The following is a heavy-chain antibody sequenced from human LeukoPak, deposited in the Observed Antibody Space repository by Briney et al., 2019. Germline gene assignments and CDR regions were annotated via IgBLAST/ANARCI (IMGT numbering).Heavy chain of an antibody. CDR1: GFTFRSLW. CDR2: IDSDGSRT. CDR3: ARSQQSPSGVDY. V-gene: IGHV3-74*01. D-gene: IGHD1-26*01. J-gene: IGHJ4*02. Sequence: GGSLRLSCAASGFTFRSLWMHWVRQAPGKGLVWVSRIDSDGSRTAHADSVKGRFTISRDNAKNTLYLQMNGLRAEDTAVYYCARSQQSPSGVDYWGQGTLVTVSS.